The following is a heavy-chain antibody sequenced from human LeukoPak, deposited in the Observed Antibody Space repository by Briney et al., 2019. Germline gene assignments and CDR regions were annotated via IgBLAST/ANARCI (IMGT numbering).Heavy chain of an antibody. CDR1: GGTFSRHS. CDR3: ARDSSEFRSLLFH. CDR2: ITPMFGTS. Sequence: SVNVSCKASGGTFSRHSISWVRQSPGQGLEWMGGITPMFGTSNYAQKFQGRVTITADESTSTAYMELSSLRSEDTAVYYCARDSSEFRSLLFHWGQGTLVTVSS. D-gene: IGHD1-14*01. J-gene: IGHJ1*01. V-gene: IGHV1-69*13.